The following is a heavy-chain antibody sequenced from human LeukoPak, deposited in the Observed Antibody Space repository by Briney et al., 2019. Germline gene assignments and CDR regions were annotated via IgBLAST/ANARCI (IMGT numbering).Heavy chain of an antibody. V-gene: IGHV1-8*03. CDR1: GYTFTSYD. CDR2: MNPNSGNT. J-gene: IGHJ6*03. Sequence: ASVKVSCKASGYTFTSYDINWVRQATGQGLEWMGWMNPNSGNTGYAQKFQGRVTITRNTSISTAYMELSSLRSEDTAVYYCARGGSSGWYPRYYYYYYYMDVWGKGTTVTVSS. CDR3: ARGGSSGWYPRYYYYYYYMDV. D-gene: IGHD6-19*01.